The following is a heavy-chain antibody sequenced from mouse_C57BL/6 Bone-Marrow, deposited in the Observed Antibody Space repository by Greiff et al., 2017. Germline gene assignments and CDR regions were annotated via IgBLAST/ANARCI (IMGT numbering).Heavy chain of an antibody. Sequence: EVQLQQSGPELVKPGASVKISCKASGYSFTDYNMNWVKQSNGKSLEWIGVINPTYGTTSYNQQFKGKATLTVDQSSSTAYLQLNSLTSEDSSVYDCATSVVAPYYFDYWGQGTTRTVSS. CDR3: ATSVVAPYYFDY. D-gene: IGHD1-1*01. J-gene: IGHJ2*01. CDR1: GYSFTDYN. CDR2: INPTYGTT. V-gene: IGHV1-39*01.